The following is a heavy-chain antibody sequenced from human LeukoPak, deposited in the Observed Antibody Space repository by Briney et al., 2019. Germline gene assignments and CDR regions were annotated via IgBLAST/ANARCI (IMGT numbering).Heavy chain of an antibody. J-gene: IGHJ5*02. V-gene: IGHV4-30-2*03. CDR2: IYYSGST. D-gene: IGHD3-10*01. Sequence: SQTLSLTSAVSGGSINSGGHSWGSPRQPPGKGLEWIGSIYYSGSTYYYPSLKSRTTISVNTSKNQFSLKLSSVTAADTAVYYCARVAKPLWFGASYNSFDPWGQGTLVTVSS. CDR3: ARVAKPLWFGASYNSFDP. CDR1: GGSINSGGHS.